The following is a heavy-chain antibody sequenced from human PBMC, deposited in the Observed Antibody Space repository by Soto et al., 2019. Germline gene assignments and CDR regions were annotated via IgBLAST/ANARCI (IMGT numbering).Heavy chain of an antibody. CDR1: GVTLSSYA. D-gene: IGHD2-8*01. V-gene: IGHV1-69*06. CDR3: ARDLRMVENGANWFDP. CDR2: IIPVFGTA. Sequence: QVQLVQSGAEVKKPGSSVKVSCKATGVTLSSYAISWVRQAPGQGLEWLGGIIPVFGTADYAQKFQGRVTITADKSTSTAYMELNSLTSEDTAVYYCARDLRMVENGANWFDPWGQGPLVTVSS. J-gene: IGHJ5*02.